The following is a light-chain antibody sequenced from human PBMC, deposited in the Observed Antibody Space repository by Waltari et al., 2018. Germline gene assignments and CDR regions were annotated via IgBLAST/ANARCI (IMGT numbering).Light chain of an antibody. Sequence: DIVMTQSPDSLTVSLGERANINCKSTQRLLYSYNNKNYLAWYQQKPGQSPKLLIYGASTRDSGVPDRFSGIWSGTDFTLTISSLQAEDVAVYYCQQYYSTPVTFGQGTKVEMK. CDR2: GAS. CDR1: QRLLYSYNNKNY. CDR3: QQYYSTPVT. V-gene: IGKV4-1*01. J-gene: IGKJ1*01.